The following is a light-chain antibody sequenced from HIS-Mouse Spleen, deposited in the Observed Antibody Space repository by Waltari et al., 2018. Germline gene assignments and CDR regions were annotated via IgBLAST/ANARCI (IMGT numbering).Light chain of an antibody. V-gene: IGKV4-1*01. Sequence: DIVMTQSPDSLAVSLGERATINCKSSQSVLYSSNNKNYLALYQPKPGQPPKLLIYWASTLESGVPDRFSGSGSGTDFTLTISSLQAEDVAVYYGQQYYSTPYTFGQGTKLEIK. CDR3: QQYYSTPYT. CDR2: WAS. CDR1: QSVLYSSNNKNY. J-gene: IGKJ2*01.